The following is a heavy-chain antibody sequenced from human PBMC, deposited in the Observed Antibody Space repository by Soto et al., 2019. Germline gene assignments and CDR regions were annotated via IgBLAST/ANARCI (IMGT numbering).Heavy chain of an antibody. V-gene: IGHV4-31*02. Sequence: NWIRQHPGKGLEWIGYIYYSGSTYYNPSLKGRVTISVDTSKNQFSLKLSSVTAADTAVYYCARVRYFVPDPWGQGTLVTVSS. J-gene: IGHJ5*02. D-gene: IGHD3-9*01. CDR3: ARVRYFVPDP. CDR2: IYYSGST.